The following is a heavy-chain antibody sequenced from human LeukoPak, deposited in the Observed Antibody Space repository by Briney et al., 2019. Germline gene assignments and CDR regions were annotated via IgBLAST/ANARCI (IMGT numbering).Heavy chain of an antibody. J-gene: IGHJ6*02. CDR3: ARICGGDCYSYYYYGMDV. D-gene: IGHD2-21*02. CDR1: GFTFSSYA. V-gene: IGHV3-23*01. CDR2: ISGSGGST. Sequence: QPGGSLRLSCAASGFTFSSYAMSWVRQAPGKGLEWVSAISGSGGSTYYADSVKGRFTISRDNSKNTLYLQMNSLRAEDTAVYYCARICGGDCYSYYYYGMDVXGQGTTVXVSS.